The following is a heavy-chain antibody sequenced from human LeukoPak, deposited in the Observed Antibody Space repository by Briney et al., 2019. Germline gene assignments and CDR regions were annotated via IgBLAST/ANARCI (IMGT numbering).Heavy chain of an antibody. J-gene: IGHJ4*02. CDR2: IYYSGTT. D-gene: IGHD2-15*01. CDR3: ARRYCSGGSCYSGFDY. Sequence: SETLSLTCTVSGGSISSYYWSWIRQPPGKGLEWIGYIYYSGTTNYNPSLKSRVTISVDTSKSQFSLKLSSVTAADTAVYYCARRYCSGGSCYSGFDYWGQGTLVTVSS. V-gene: IGHV4-59*01. CDR1: GGSISSYY.